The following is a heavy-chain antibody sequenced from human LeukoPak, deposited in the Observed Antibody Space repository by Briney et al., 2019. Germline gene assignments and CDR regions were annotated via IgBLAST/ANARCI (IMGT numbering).Heavy chain of an antibody. J-gene: IGHJ5*02. CDR2: MNPNSGNT. Sequence: GASVKVSCKASGYTFTSYDINWAGQATGQGVEWMGWMNPNSGNTGDAQKFQGRVTITRNTSISTAYMELSSLRSEDTAVYYCARWGTSGSSWVDRWFDPWGQGTLVTVSS. CDR1: GYTFTSYD. V-gene: IGHV1-8*01. CDR3: ARWGTSGSSWVDRWFDP. D-gene: IGHD6-13*01.